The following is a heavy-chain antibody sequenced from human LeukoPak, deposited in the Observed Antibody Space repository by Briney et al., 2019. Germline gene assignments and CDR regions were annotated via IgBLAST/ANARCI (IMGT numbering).Heavy chain of an antibody. CDR3: ARDDDIVVVPAAIRRPHDAFDI. CDR1: GYTFTSYG. D-gene: IGHD2-2*02. J-gene: IGHJ3*02. V-gene: IGHV1-18*01. Sequence: GASVKVSCKASGYTFTSYGISWVRQAPGQGLEWMGWISAYNGNTNYAQKLQGRVTMTTDTSTSTAYMELRSLRSDDTAVYYCARDDDIVVVPAAIRRPHDAFDIWGQGTMVTVSS. CDR2: ISAYNGNT.